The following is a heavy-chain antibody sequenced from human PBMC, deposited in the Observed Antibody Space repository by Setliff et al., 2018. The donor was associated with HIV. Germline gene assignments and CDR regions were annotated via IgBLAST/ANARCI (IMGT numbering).Heavy chain of an antibody. J-gene: IGHJ5*02. V-gene: IGHV4-38-2*02. CDR1: GYPISSGYY. CDR2: IYHSGTT. Sequence: SETLSLTCTVSGYPISSGYYWGWIRQPPGKGLEWIGSIYHSGTTYNTSLKSRVTMSVDRSKNQFSLGLTSVTAADTAMYYCARVARVHPFDPWGQGTLVTVSS. CDR3: ARVARVHPFDP.